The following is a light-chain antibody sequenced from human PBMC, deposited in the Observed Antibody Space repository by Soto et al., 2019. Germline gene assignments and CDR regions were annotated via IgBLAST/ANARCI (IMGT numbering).Light chain of an antibody. CDR2: DAS. V-gene: IGKV3-11*01. Sequence: EIVLTQSPATLSLSPGERATLSCRASQSVSSYLVWYQHKPGQAPRLLIYDASNRATGIPARFSGSGSGTDFTLTISSLEPEDYAVYYCQQRSNWPLTFGGGTKVDI. CDR1: QSVSSY. J-gene: IGKJ4*01. CDR3: QQRSNWPLT.